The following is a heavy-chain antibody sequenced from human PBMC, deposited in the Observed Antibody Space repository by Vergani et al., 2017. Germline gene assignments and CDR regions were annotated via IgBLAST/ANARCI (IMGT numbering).Heavy chain of an antibody. V-gene: IGHV1-8*01. J-gene: IGHJ6*03. CDR3: ARRKAVPTIFGVVAFYYYYMDV. Sequence: QVQLVQSGAEVKKPGASVKVSCKASGYTFTSYDINWVRQATGXGLEWMGWMNPNSGNTGYAQKFQGRVTMTRNTSISTAYMELSSLRSEDTAVYYCARRKAVPTIFGVVAFYYYYMDVWGKGTTVTVSS. CDR1: GYTFTSYD. CDR2: MNPNSGNT. D-gene: IGHD3-3*01.